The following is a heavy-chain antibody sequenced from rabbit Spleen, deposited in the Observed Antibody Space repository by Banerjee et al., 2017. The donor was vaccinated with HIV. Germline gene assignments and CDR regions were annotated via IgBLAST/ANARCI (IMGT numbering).Heavy chain of an antibody. Sequence: QSLEESGGDLVKPGASLTLTCTASGFSFSNSYYMCWARQAPGKGLECIACIYAGSSGSTYYASWAKGRFTISKTSSTTVTLQMTSLTVADTAIYFCARDSASSFSSYGMDLWGPGTLVTVS. D-gene: IGHD8-1*01. CDR2: IYAGSSGST. CDR3: ARDSASSFSSYGMDL. J-gene: IGHJ6*01. V-gene: IGHV1S40*01. CDR1: GFSFSNSYY.